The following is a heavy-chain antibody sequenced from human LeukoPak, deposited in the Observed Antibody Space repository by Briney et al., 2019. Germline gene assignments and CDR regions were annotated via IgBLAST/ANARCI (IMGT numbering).Heavy chain of an antibody. CDR1: GGSVSSGRYS. CDR2: IYYSGST. V-gene: IGHV4-61*01. CDR3: ARAGYSYDYGFDY. J-gene: IGHJ4*02. Sequence: SETLSLTCTVSGGSVSSGRYSWSWIRQPPGKGLEWIGYIYYSGSTNYNPSLKSRVTISVDTSKNQFSLKLSSVTAADTAVYYCARAGYSYDYGFDYWGQGTLVTVSS. D-gene: IGHD5-18*01.